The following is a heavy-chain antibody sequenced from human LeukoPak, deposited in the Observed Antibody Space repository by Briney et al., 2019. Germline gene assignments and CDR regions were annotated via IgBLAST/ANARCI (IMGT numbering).Heavy chain of an antibody. Sequence: SGTLSLTCAVSGGSLSSSKWWSWVRQPPGKGLEWIGEVYHSGSTNYNPSLKSRVTISVDKSKDQFSLKLTSVTAADTAVYYCARGDSSGYPDYWGQGSLVTVSS. J-gene: IGHJ4*02. CDR3: ARGDSSGYPDY. CDR1: GGSLSSSKW. CDR2: VYHSGST. D-gene: IGHD3-22*01. V-gene: IGHV4-4*02.